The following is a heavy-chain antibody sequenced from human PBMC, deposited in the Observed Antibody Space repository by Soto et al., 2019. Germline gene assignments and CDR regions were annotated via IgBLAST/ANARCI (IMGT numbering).Heavy chain of an antibody. CDR1: GFTFSSYW. Sequence: GGSLRLSCAASGFTFSSYWMHWVRQAPGKGLVWVSRINSDGSSTSYADSVKGRFTISRDNAKNTLYLQMNSLRAEDTAVYYCASHVTVTGYGMDVWGQGTTVTVSS. J-gene: IGHJ6*02. D-gene: IGHD4-17*01. CDR3: ASHVTVTGYGMDV. V-gene: IGHV3-74*01. CDR2: INSDGSST.